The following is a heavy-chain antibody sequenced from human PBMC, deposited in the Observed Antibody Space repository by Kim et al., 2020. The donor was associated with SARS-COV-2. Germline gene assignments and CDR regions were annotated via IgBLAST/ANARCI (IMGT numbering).Heavy chain of an antibody. J-gene: IGHJ5*02. V-gene: IGHV1-69*01. CDR3: ARAYMTAIRLFDP. D-gene: IGHD2-21*02. Sequence: GQKFQGRVTITADESTSPAYMELSSLRSEDTAVYYCARAYMTAIRLFDPWGQGTLVTVSS.